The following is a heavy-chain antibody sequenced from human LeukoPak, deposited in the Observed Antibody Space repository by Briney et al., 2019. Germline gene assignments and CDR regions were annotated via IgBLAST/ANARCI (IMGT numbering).Heavy chain of an antibody. J-gene: IGHJ4*02. Sequence: SVKVSCKASGGTFSSYAISWVRQAPGQGLEWMGRIIPILGIANYAQKFQGRATITADKSTSTAYMELSSLRSEDTAVYYCARGLAYCGGDCYSDWGQGTLVTVSS. CDR3: ARGLAYCGGDCYSD. CDR2: IIPILGIA. V-gene: IGHV1-69*04. D-gene: IGHD2-21*02. CDR1: GGTFSSYA.